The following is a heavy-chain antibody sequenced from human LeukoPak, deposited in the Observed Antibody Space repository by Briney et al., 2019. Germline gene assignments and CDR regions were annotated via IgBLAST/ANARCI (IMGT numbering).Heavy chain of an antibody. Sequence: ASVKVSRKASGGTFSSYAISWVRQAPGQGLEWMGGIIPIFGTANYAQKFWGRVTITADKSTSTAYMELSSLRSEDTAVYYCASNGDYVPTEYFQHWGQGTLVTVSS. D-gene: IGHD3-10*02. V-gene: IGHV1-69*06. CDR3: ASNGDYVPTEYFQH. J-gene: IGHJ1*01. CDR1: GGTFSSYA. CDR2: IIPIFGTA.